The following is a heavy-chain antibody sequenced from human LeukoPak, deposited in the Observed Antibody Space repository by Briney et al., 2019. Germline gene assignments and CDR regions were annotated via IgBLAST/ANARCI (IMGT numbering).Heavy chain of an antibody. Sequence: GGSLRLSCAASGFTFSSYSMNWVRQVPGKGVGWISYINSRSTSVFSADSVKGRFTISRDNAKNSLYLQMNSLTDDDTAVYYCAREGTGRYDALDIWGQGTMVIVSS. CDR2: INSRSTSV. J-gene: IGHJ3*02. CDR1: GFTFSSYS. D-gene: IGHD1-1*01. CDR3: AREGTGRYDALDI. V-gene: IGHV3-48*02.